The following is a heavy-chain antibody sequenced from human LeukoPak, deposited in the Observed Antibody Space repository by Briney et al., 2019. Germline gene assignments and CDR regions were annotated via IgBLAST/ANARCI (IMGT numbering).Heavy chain of an antibody. Sequence: GGSLRLSCVGSGFTFRSHAMSWVRQAPEKGLEFVSGIYENGGTTYYADSVKGRFSISRDNSKNTLYLQMDSLRGEDTAVYYCAKEGYDSSGYYHWFDPWGQGTLVTVSS. J-gene: IGHJ5*02. CDR1: GFTFRSHA. CDR3: AKEGYDSSGYYHWFDP. V-gene: IGHV3-23*01. CDR2: IYENGGTT. D-gene: IGHD3-22*01.